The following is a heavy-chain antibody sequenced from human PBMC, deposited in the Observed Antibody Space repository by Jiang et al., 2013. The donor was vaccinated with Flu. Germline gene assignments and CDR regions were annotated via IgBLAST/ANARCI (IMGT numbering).Heavy chain of an antibody. J-gene: IGHJ4*02. CDR2: IIPIFGTA. CDR1: GGTFSSYA. D-gene: IGHD1-26*01. Sequence: KVSCKASGGTFSSYAISWVRQAPGQGLEWMGGIIPIFGTANYAQKFQGRVTITADESTSTAYMELSSLRSEDTAVYYCARGPGWELLTFFDYWGQGTLVTVSS. CDR3: ARGPGWELLTFFDY. V-gene: IGHV1-69*01.